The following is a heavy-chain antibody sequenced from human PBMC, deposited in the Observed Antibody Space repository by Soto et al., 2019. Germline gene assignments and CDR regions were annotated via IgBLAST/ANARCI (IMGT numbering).Heavy chain of an antibody. Sequence: GGSLRLSCAASGFTFSGSAMHWVRQASGKGLEWVGRIRSKANSHATAYAASVKGRFTISRDDSKNTAYLQMNSLKTEDTAVYYCTRHGPETKIVAIDYWGQGTLVTVSS. CDR2: IRSKANSHAT. V-gene: IGHV3-73*01. CDR3: TRHGPETKIVAIDY. J-gene: IGHJ4*02. CDR1: GFTFSGSA. D-gene: IGHD3-22*01.